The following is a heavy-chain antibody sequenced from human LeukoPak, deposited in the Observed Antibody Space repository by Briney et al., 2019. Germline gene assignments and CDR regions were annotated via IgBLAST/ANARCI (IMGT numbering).Heavy chain of an antibody. CDR1: GFTFSTYD. V-gene: IGHV3-13*01. Sequence: PGGSLRLSCVASGFTFSTYDMHWVRQATGKGLEWVSAIGAAGDIYYSDSVQGRFTISREDAKSSLYLRMNSLRAGDTAVYYCARGSNTDQMDVWGKGTTVTVSS. CDR3: ARGSNTDQMDV. CDR2: IGAAGDI. J-gene: IGHJ6*04. D-gene: IGHD2-2*01.